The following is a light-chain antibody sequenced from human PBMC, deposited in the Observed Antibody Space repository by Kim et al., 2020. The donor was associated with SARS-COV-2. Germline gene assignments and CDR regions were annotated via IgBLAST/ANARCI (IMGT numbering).Light chain of an antibody. Sequence: QPVLTQSPSASASLGASVKLTCTLSSGHSSNAIAWHQQQPEKGPRYLMKLNSDGSHTKGDGIPDRFSGSSSGAERYLTISSLQSEDEADYYCQTWGTGSWVFGGGTQLTVL. CDR3: QTWGTGSWV. V-gene: IGLV4-69*01. CDR2: LNSDGSH. CDR1: SGHSSNA. J-gene: IGLJ3*02.